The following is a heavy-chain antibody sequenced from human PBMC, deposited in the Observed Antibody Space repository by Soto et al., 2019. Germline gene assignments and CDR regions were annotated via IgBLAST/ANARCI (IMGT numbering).Heavy chain of an antibody. CDR3: ARDTRRDGYNRNWFDP. CDR1: GGSVSSGSYY. V-gene: IGHV4-61*01. D-gene: IGHD5-12*01. CDR2: IYYSGST. J-gene: IGHJ5*02. Sequence: SETLSLTCTVSGGSVSSGSYYWSWIRQPPGKGLEWIGYIYYSGSTNYNPSLKSRVTISVDTSKNQFSLKLSSVTAADTAVYYCARDTRRDGYNRNWFDPWGQGTLVTVSS.